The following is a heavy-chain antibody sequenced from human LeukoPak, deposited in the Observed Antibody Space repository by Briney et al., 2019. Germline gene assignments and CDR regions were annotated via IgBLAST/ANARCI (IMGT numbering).Heavy chain of an antibody. CDR2: IYTSGST. CDR3: ARDLGYCSSTSCYKLEPLGC. V-gene: IGHV4-61*02. Sequence: SETLSLTCTVSGGSISSGSYYWSWIRRPAGKGLEWIGRIYTSGSTNYNPSLKSRVTISVDTSKNQFSLKLSSVTAADTAVYYCARDLGYCSSTSCYKLEPLGCWGQGTLVTVSS. J-gene: IGHJ4*02. CDR1: GGSISSGSYY. D-gene: IGHD2-2*02.